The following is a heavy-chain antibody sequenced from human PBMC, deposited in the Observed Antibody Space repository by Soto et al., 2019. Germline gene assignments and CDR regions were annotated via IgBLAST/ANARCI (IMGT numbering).Heavy chain of an antibody. CDR2: ISHSGAT. D-gene: IGHD3-10*01. Sequence: QVQIEQWGAGLLKPSETLSLTCAVYGGPYSAYYWSWIRQPPGKGLEWLGQISHSGATDYNPSDKSRVSISGYASKNQFSMILTSVTAADTAVYYCARQKNSWFSGMDVWGQGTTVTVSS. V-gene: IGHV4-34*02. J-gene: IGHJ6*02. CDR1: GGPYSAYY. CDR3: ARQKNSWFSGMDV.